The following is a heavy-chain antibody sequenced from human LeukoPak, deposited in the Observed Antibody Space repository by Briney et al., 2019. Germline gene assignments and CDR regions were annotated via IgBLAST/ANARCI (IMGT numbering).Heavy chain of an antibody. Sequence: GGSLRLSCAASGFTFSIYAMSWVRQAPGKGLEWVSAISGSGGSTYYADSVKGRFTISRDNSKNTLYLQMNSLRAEDTAVYYCAKDTFWSGYYPVFDYWGQGTLVTVSS. V-gene: IGHV3-23*01. D-gene: IGHD3-3*01. CDR3: AKDTFWSGYYPVFDY. CDR2: ISGSGGST. CDR1: GFTFSIYA. J-gene: IGHJ4*02.